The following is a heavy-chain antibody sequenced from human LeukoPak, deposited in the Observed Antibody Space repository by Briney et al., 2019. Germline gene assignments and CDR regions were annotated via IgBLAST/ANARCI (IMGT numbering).Heavy chain of an antibody. V-gene: IGHV4-34*01. J-gene: IGHJ4*02. CDR3: ARLPYSSGWTHIDY. Sequence: SETLSLTCAVYGGSFSGYYWSWIRQPPGKGLEWIGEINHSGSTNYNPSLKSRVTISVDTSKNQFSLKLSSVTAADTAVYYCARLPYSSGWTHIDYWGQGTLVTVSS. CDR1: GGSFSGYY. CDR2: INHSGST. D-gene: IGHD6-19*01.